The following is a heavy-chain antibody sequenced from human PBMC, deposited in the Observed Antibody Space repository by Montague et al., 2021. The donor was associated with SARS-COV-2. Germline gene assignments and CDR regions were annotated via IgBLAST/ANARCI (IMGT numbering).Heavy chain of an antibody. Sequence: SETLSLTCAVSGVSFSCYYWSWIRQPPGKGLEWIAEINHSGSSNYDPSLKSRVTMSVDTSTNQFSLNLNSVTVADTAVYYCASLAYCGADWFSGWEMYFDSWGQGTLVTVSS. V-gene: IGHV4-34*01. CDR3: ASLAYCGADWFSGWEMYFDS. J-gene: IGHJ4*02. CDR1: GVSFSCYY. D-gene: IGHD2-21*02. CDR2: INHSGSS.